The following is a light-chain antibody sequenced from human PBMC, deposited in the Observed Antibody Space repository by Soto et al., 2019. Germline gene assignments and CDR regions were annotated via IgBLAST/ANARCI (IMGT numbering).Light chain of an antibody. CDR2: DAS. CDR3: QQYSDWYT. Sequence: EILMTQSPATLSVSPGEGATLSCRASQSVSSNLAWYQQKPGQAPRLLIFDASTRATGIPARFSGSGSGTEFTLTISSLQSEDFAVYYCQQYSDWYTFGQGTKLEIK. J-gene: IGKJ2*01. V-gene: IGKV3-15*01. CDR1: QSVSSN.